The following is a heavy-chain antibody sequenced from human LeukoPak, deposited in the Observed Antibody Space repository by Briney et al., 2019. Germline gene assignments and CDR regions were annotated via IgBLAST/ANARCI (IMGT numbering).Heavy chain of an antibody. CDR1: GFTFSSYA. CDR2: ISGSGGST. Sequence: PGGSLRLSCAASGFTFSSYAMSWVRQAPGKGLEWVSAISGSGGSTYYADSVKGRFTISRDNSKNTLYLQMNSLRAEDTAVYYCAKDRDYYDSSGYYPHFDYWGQGTLVTVSS. CDR3: AKDRDYYDSSGYYPHFDY. J-gene: IGHJ4*02. D-gene: IGHD3-22*01. V-gene: IGHV3-23*01.